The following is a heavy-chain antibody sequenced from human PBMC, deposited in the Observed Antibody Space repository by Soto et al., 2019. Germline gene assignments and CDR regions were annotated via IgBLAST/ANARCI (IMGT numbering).Heavy chain of an antibody. CDR1: GFTFSIYS. CDR3: ARSVEGHFDY. D-gene: IGHD6-19*01. V-gene: IGHV3-48*02. Sequence: GGSLRLSCVASGFTFSIYSMNWVRQAPGKGLEWFSYITSDTKTIKYADSVKGRFTISRDNAKNSVYLQMNSLRDEDTAVYYCARSVEGHFDYWGQGNVVTVSS. CDR2: ITSDTKTI. J-gene: IGHJ4*02.